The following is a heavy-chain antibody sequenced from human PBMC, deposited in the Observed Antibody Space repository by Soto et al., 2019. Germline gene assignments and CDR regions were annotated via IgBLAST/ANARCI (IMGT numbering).Heavy chain of an antibody. CDR3: ARVRSSGWYFDY. V-gene: IGHV3-48*02. CDR1: GFTFSTYS. D-gene: IGHD6-19*01. Sequence: GGSLRLSCAASGFTFSTYSMNWVRQAPGKGLEWVSYISSSSSALYYADSVKGRFTISRDNAKNSLYLQMNSLRDEDTAVYYCARVRSSGWYFDYWGQGTLVTVSS. J-gene: IGHJ4*02. CDR2: ISSSSSAL.